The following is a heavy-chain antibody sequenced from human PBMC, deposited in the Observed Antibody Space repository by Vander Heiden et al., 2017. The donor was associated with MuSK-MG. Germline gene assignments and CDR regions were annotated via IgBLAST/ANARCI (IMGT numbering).Heavy chain of an antibody. D-gene: IGHD2-8*02. CDR2: IFWNDDK. CDR3: AHRLLRRSGGQEFDY. Sequence: QITLKESGPTLVKPTQTLTLTCTFSGFALSTSQVGVVWLRQPPGKALEWLAMIFWNDDKRYSPSLKSRLTITKDTSKNQVVLTMTDMDPVDTATYYCAHRLLRRSGGQEFDYWGQGTLVTVSS. V-gene: IGHV2-5*01. J-gene: IGHJ4*02. CDR1: GFALSTSQVG.